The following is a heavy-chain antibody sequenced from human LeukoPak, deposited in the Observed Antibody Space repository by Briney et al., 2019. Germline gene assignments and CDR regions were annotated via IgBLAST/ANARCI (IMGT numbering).Heavy chain of an antibody. J-gene: IGHJ6*02. CDR2: ISYYGRRK. CDR1: GFTFSSYA. Sequence: PGGSLRLSCAASGFTFSSYAMHWVRQAPGTGLEWVAVISYYGRRKYYADSVKGRFTISRGNSRNTLYLQINSLRSEDTAVFYCARGDTSILGVTSYYYGMDLWGQGPTVTVSS. CDR3: ARGDTSILGVTSYYYGMDL. V-gene: IGHV3-30*04. D-gene: IGHD2-2*01.